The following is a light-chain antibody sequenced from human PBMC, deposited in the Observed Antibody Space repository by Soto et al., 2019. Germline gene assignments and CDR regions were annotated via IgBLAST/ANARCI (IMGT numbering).Light chain of an antibody. CDR2: DAS. V-gene: IGKV3-11*01. CDR1: QSVSSY. Sequence: EIVLTQSPATLSLSPGERVTLSCRASQSVSSYLAWYQQKPGQAPRLLIYDASSRATGIPARFSGSGSGTDFTLTISSLEPQDFAVYYCQQRSKWPLTFGQGTRLEIK. CDR3: QQRSKWPLT. J-gene: IGKJ5*01.